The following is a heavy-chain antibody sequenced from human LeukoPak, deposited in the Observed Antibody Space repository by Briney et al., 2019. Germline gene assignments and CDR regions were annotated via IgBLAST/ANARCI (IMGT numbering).Heavy chain of an antibody. CDR1: GFTFSSYS. Sequence: TGGSLRLSCAASGFTFSSYSMNWVRQAPGKGLEWVSSISSSSSYIYYADSVKGRFTISRDSAKNSLYLQMNSLRAEDTAVYYCASSLRYFDWLFDYWGQGTLVTVSS. J-gene: IGHJ4*02. V-gene: IGHV3-21*01. CDR3: ASSLRYFDWLFDY. CDR2: ISSSSSYI. D-gene: IGHD3-9*01.